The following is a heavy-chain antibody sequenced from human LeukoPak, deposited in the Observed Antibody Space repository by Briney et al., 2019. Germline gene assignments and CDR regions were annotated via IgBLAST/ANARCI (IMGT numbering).Heavy chain of an antibody. J-gene: IGHJ6*02. V-gene: IGHV3-30-3*01. Sequence: GRSLRLSCAASGFTFSSYGMHWVRQAPGKGLEWVAVISYDGSNKYYADSVKGRFTISRDNSKNTLYLQMNSLRAEDTAVYYCARDCQYCSSTSCPCGMDVWGQGTTVTVSS. D-gene: IGHD2-2*01. CDR1: GFTFSSYG. CDR3: ARDCQYCSSTSCPCGMDV. CDR2: ISYDGSNK.